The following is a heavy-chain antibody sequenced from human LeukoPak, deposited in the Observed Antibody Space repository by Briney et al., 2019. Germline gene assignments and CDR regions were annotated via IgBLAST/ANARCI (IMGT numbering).Heavy chain of an antibody. CDR1: GGSISSSSYY. D-gene: IGHD6-19*01. CDR2: IDYSGNT. V-gene: IGHV4-39*01. J-gene: IGHJ4*02. Sequence: PSETLPVTRTVSGGSISSSSYYWACIRQPPGKGLQWIGSIDYSGNTYYTPSLKSRVTMSVDTSKTQFSLHLSSVTAADTALYYCARQRDYTSGWFDYWGQGALVSASS. CDR3: ARQRDYTSGWFDY.